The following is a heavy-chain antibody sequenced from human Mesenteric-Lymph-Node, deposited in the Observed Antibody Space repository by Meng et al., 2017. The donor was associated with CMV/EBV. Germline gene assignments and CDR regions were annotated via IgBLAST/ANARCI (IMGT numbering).Heavy chain of an antibody. CDR1: GFTFSTYA. CDR2: ISGSGGST. CDR3: ARDRGYSNY. J-gene: IGHJ4*02. V-gene: IGHV3-23*01. D-gene: IGHD4-11*01. Sequence: GGSLRLSCAASGFTFSTYAMSWVRQAPGKGLEWVSAISGSGGSTYYADSAKGRFTISRDNSKNTMYLQMNSLRAEDTAVYYCARDRGYSNYWGQGTLVTVSS.